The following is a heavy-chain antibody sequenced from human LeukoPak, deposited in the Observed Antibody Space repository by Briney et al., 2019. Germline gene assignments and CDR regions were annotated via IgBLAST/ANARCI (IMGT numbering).Heavy chain of an antibody. CDR2: LYTNTDT. D-gene: IGHD2-2*01. CDR3: TREGRYCSSTSCYVCLDF. V-gene: IGHV3-53*01. J-gene: IGHJ4*02. CDR1: GFLVNNNN. Sequence: PGGSLRLSCAASGFLVNNNNMAWVRQAPGSGLEWVSTLYTNTDTRYAESVRGRFTISRDNSKTTLHLQMNTLRAEDTAVYYCTREGRYCSSTSCYVCLDFWGQGTLVTVSS.